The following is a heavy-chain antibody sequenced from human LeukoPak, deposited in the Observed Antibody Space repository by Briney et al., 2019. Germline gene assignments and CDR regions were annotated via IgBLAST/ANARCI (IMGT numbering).Heavy chain of an antibody. V-gene: IGHV3-23*01. CDR2: ISGSGGST. CDR1: GFTFSSYA. Sequence: PGGSLRLSCAASGFTFSSYAMSWVRQAPGKGLEWVSAISGSGGSTYYADSVKGRFTISRDNSKKTLYLQMNSLRAEDTAVYYCAKFNDYVWGSYRYGRSYFDYWGQGTLVTVSS. CDR3: AKFNDYVWGSYRYGRSYFDY. D-gene: IGHD3-16*02. J-gene: IGHJ4*02.